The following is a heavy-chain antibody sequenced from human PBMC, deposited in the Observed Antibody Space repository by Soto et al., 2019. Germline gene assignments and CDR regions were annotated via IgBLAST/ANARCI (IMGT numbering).Heavy chain of an antibody. CDR1: GGSISSGDYY. CDR2: IYYSGST. V-gene: IGHV4-30-4*01. D-gene: IGHD2-15*01. J-gene: IGHJ5*02. Sequence: SETLSLTCTVSGGSISSGDYYWSWIRQPPGKGLEWIGYIYYSGSTYYNPSLKSRVTISVDTSKNQFSLKLSSVTAADTAVYYCARESDCSGGSCYSNWFDPWGQGTLVTV. CDR3: ARESDCSGGSCYSNWFDP.